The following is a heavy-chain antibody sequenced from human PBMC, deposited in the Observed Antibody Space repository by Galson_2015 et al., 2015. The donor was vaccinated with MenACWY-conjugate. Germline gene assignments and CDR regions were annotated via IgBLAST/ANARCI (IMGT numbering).Heavy chain of an antibody. J-gene: IGHJ5*02. D-gene: IGHD2-21*01. CDR2: INAGNGNT. CDR1: GYTFTSYA. CDR3: ARDRSLWPPDWFDP. V-gene: IGHV1-3*01. Sequence: SVKVSCKASGYTFTSYAMHWVRQAPGQRLEWMGWINAGNGNTKYSQKFQGRVTITRDTSASTAYMELSSLRSEDTAVYYCARDRSLWPPDWFDPWGQGTLVTVSS.